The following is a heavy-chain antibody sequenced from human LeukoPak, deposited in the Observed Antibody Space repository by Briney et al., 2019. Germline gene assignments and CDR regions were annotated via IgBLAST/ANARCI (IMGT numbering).Heavy chain of an antibody. Sequence: GGSLRLSCAASGFTFSSYWMHWVRQSPGKGLEWVGQLKGDGSRANCADSVRGRFTISRDNAKNTVYLQLNSLRAEDTAVYYCARDGYLAPVIAFLDYWGQGTPVTVSS. D-gene: IGHD2-2*03. CDR1: GFTFSSYW. CDR3: ARDGYLAPVIAFLDY. V-gene: IGHV3-74*01. CDR2: LKGDGSRA. J-gene: IGHJ4*02.